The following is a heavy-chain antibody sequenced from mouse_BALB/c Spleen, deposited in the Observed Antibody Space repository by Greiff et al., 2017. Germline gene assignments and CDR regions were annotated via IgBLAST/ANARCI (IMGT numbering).Heavy chain of an antibody. V-gene: IGHV5-4*02. Sequence: EVMLVESGGGLVKPGGSLKLSCAASGFTFSDYYMYWVRQTPEKRLEWVATISDGGSYTYYPDSVKGRFTISRYNAKNNLYLQMSSLKSEDTAMYYCASGVPLWLRRDGAWFAYWGQGTMVTVSA. CDR1: GFTFSDYY. CDR2: ISDGGSYT. J-gene: IGHJ3*01. D-gene: IGHD2-2*01. CDR3: ASGVPLWLRRDGAWFAY.